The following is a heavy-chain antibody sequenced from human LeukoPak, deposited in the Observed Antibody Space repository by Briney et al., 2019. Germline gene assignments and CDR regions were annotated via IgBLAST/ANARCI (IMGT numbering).Heavy chain of an antibody. CDR2: ISYDGSNK. D-gene: IGHD6-13*01. V-gene: IGHV3-30*03. CDR3: AREGEYPGIAAAGTIFDY. CDR1: GFTFSSYS. J-gene: IGHJ4*02. Sequence: GGSLRLSCAASGFTFSSYSMNWVRQAPGKGLEWVAVISYDGSNKYYADSVKGRFTISRDNAKNSLYLQMNSLRAEDTALYYCAREGEYPGIAAAGTIFDYWGQGTLVTVSS.